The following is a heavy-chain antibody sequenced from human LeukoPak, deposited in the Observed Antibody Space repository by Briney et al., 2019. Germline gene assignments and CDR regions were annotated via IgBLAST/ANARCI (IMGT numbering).Heavy chain of an antibody. D-gene: IGHD3-9*01. V-gene: IGHV3-7*01. CDR1: GFTLSSYW. CDR3: ARDSNFDWLLSGYFDY. CDR2: IKQDGSEK. J-gene: IGHJ4*02. Sequence: PGGSLRLSCAASGFTLSSYWMSWVRQAPGKGLEWVANIKQDGSEKYYVDSVKGRFTISRDNGKNSLYLQMNGLRAEDTAVYYCARDSNFDWLLSGYFDYWGQGTLVTVSS.